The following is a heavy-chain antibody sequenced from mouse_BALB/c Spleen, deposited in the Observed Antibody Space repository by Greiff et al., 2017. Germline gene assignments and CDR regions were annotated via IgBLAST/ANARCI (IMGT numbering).Heavy chain of an antibody. CDR3: ARSRDFDY. J-gene: IGHJ2*01. CDR2: IYPGSGNT. V-gene: IGHV1-77*01. CDR1: GYTFTDYY. Sequence: VQLQQSGAELARPGASVKLSCKASGYTFTDYYINWVKQRTGQGLEWIGEIYPGSGNTYYNEKFKGKATLTADKSSSTAYMQLSSLTSEDSAVYFCARSRDFDYWGQGTTLTVSS.